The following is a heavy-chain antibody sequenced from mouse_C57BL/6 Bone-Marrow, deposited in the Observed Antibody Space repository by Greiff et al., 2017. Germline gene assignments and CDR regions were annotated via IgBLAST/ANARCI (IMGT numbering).Heavy chain of an antibody. CDR1: GFSFNTYA. CDR3: VRQSLYDY. D-gene: IGHD2-3*01. V-gene: IGHV10-1*01. Sequence: EVKLLESGGGLVQPKGSSKLSCAASGFSFNTYAMNWVRQAPGKGLEWVARIRSKSNNYATYYADSVKDRFTISRDDSESMLYLQMNNLKTEDTAMYYCVRQSLYDYWGQGTLVTVSA. J-gene: IGHJ3*01. CDR2: IRSKSNNYAT.